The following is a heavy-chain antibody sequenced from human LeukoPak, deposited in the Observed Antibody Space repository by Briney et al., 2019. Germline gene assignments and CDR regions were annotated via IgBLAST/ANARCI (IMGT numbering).Heavy chain of an antibody. J-gene: IGHJ4*02. CDR1: GDSVSSNSAA. Sequence: SQTLSLTCAISGDSVSSNSAAWNWIRQSPSRGLEWLGRTYYRSKWWYNDYAVSVKSRVTMNPDTSKNQFSLQLNSVTPEDTAVYYCARGIAVPGTRAYSFDYWGQGTLVTVSS. D-gene: IGHD6-19*01. CDR3: ARGIAVPGTRAYSFDY. V-gene: IGHV6-1*01. CDR2: TYYRSKWWYN.